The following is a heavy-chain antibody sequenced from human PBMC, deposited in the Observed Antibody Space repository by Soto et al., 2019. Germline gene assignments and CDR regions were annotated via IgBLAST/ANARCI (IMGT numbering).Heavy chain of an antibody. J-gene: IGHJ5*02. CDR3: AREFRDGSNTRLAFDP. CDR1: GFTVSSSY. V-gene: IGHV3-66*01. CDR2: MYAGGTT. D-gene: IGHD6-6*01. Sequence: GGSLRLSCAASGFTVSSSYMTWVRHVPGKGLEWVSVMYAGGTTYYANSVKGRFTFSRDNSKNMTYLQMNNLRAEDTAMYYCAREFRDGSNTRLAFDPWGQGTLVTVSS.